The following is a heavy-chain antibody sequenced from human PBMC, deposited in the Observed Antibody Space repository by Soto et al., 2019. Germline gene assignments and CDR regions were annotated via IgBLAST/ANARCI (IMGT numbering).Heavy chain of an antibody. CDR1: GYTFTSYG. CDR3: ARDSPEGVYDY. Sequence: GASVKVSCKASGYTFTSYGISWVRQAPGQRLEWMGWINADNGKTKYSQKFQGRVTITRDTSASTAYMELSSLRSEDTAVYYCARDSPEGVYDYWGQGTLVTVSS. CDR2: INADNGKT. V-gene: IGHV1-3*01. J-gene: IGHJ4*02. D-gene: IGHD3-16*01.